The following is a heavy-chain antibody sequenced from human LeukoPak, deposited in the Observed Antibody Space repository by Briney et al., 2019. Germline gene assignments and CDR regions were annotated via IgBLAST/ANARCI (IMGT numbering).Heavy chain of an antibody. CDR2: IYYSGST. CDR3: ARGTAPSGHCFDY. Sequence: SETLSLTCAVSGYSISSSNWWGWIRQPPGKGLEWIGYIYYSGSTYYNPSLKSRVTMSVDTSKNQFSLKLSSVTAVDTAVYYCARGTAPSGHCFDYWGQGTLVTVSS. V-gene: IGHV4-28*01. D-gene: IGHD6-13*01. CDR1: GYSISSSNW. J-gene: IGHJ4*02.